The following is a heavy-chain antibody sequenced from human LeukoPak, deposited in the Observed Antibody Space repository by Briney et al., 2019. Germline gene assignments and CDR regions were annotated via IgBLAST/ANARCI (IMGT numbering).Heavy chain of an antibody. V-gene: IGHV4-30-4*01. CDR2: IYYSGST. D-gene: IGHD3-10*01. CDR3: AREVPGITMVRGVRNWFDP. CDR1: GGSTSSGDYY. J-gene: IGHJ5*02. Sequence: PSETLSLTCTVSGGSTSSGDYYWSWIRQPPGKGLEWIGYIYYSGSTYYNPSLKSRVTISVDTSKNQFSLKLSSVTAADTAVYYCAREVPGITMVRGVRNWFDPWGQGTLVTVSS.